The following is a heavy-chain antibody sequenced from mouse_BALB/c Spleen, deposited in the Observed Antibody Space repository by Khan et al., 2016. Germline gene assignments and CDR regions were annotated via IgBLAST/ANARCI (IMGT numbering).Heavy chain of an antibody. Sequence: EVQLQESGPGLVKPSQSLSLTCTVTGYSITSDYAWNWTRQFPGNKLEWMGYISYSGTTTYNPSLKSRISITRDTSKNQFFLQLNSVTTEDTATYYCARWLDAMDYWGQGTSVTVSS. J-gene: IGHJ4*01. CDR3: ARWLDAMDY. D-gene: IGHD2-2*01. CDR1: GYSITSDYA. V-gene: IGHV3-2*02. CDR2: ISYSGTT.